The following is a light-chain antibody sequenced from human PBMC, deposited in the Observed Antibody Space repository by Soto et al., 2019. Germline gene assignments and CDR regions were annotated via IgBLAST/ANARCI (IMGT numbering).Light chain of an antibody. V-gene: IGKV1-5*03. Sequence: DIQMTQSPFTLSGFVGDRVTNTCRARQTISSWLAWYQQKPGKAPKLLIYKASTLKSGVPSRFSGSGSGTEFTITIRSLQPDDFATYYCQHYNSYSEAFGQGTKVDIK. CDR3: QHYNSYSEA. CDR1: QTISSW. J-gene: IGKJ1*01. CDR2: KAS.